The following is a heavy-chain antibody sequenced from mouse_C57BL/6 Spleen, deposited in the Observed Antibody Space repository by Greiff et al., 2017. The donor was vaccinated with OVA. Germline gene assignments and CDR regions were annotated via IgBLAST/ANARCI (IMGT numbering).Heavy chain of an antibody. Sequence: VQRVESGPGLVQPSQSLSITCTVSGFSLTSYGVHWVRQSPGKGLEWLGVIWRGGSTDYNAAFMSRLSITKDNSKSQVFFKMNSLQADDTAIYYCAKRGTTVVATSDYYAMDYWGQGTSVTVSS. V-gene: IGHV2-5*01. CDR1: GFSLTSYG. CDR3: AKRGTTVVATSDYYAMDY. D-gene: IGHD1-1*01. CDR2: IWRGGST. J-gene: IGHJ4*01.